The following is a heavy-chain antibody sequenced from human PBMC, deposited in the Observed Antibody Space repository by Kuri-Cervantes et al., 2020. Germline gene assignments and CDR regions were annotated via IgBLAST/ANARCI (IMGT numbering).Heavy chain of an antibody. J-gene: IGHJ6*02. V-gene: IGHV3-30-3*01. Sequence: GESLKISCAASGFTFSSYAMHWVRQAPGKGLEWVAVISYDGSNKYYADSVKGRFTISRDNSKNTLYLQMNSLRAEDTAVYYCARDRVLRFSGGFGGYYGMDVWGQGTTVTVSS. CDR2: ISYDGSNK. CDR3: ARDRVLRFSGGFGGYYGMDV. CDR1: GFTFSSYA. D-gene: IGHD3-3*01.